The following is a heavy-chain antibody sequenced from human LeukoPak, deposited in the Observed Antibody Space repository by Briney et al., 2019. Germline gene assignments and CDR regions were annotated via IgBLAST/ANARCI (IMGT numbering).Heavy chain of an antibody. CDR3: ARGESMIVVCDY. CDR1: GGSFRGYY. Sequence: PSETLSLTCAVYGGSFRGYYWSWIRQPPGKGLEWIGEINHSGSTNYNPSLKSRVTISVDTSKNQFSLKLSSVTAADTAVYYCARGESMIVVCDYWGQGTLVTVSS. V-gene: IGHV4-34*01. D-gene: IGHD3-22*01. CDR2: INHSGST. J-gene: IGHJ4*02.